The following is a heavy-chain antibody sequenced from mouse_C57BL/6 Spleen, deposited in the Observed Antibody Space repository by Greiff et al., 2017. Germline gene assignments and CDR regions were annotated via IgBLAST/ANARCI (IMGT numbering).Heavy chain of an antibody. CDR1: GYTFTDYN. D-gene: IGHD2-5*01. CDR3: AREGGLYYSNSPFAY. Sequence: VQLQQSGPELVKPGASVKIPCKASGYTFTDYNMDWVKQSHGKSLEWIGDINPNNGGTIYNQKFKGKATLTVDKSSSTAYMELRSLTSEDTAVYYCAREGGLYYSNSPFAYWGQGTLVTVSA. CDR2: INPNNGGT. J-gene: IGHJ3*01. V-gene: IGHV1-18*01.